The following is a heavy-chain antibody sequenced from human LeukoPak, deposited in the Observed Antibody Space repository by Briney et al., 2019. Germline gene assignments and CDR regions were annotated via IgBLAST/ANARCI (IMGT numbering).Heavy chain of an antibody. Sequence: PGGSLRLSCAASGFTFSNHGMNWVRQAPGKGLEWVSGISPSGDITYYADSVKGRFTISRDNSKNTLYLQMNSLRAEDTAVYYCAKDGDYDTLTGWSYTLYYFDYWGQGTLVTVSS. J-gene: IGHJ4*02. V-gene: IGHV3-23*01. CDR2: ISPSGDIT. CDR3: AKDGDYDTLTGWSYTLYYFDY. CDR1: GFTFSNHG. D-gene: IGHD3-9*01.